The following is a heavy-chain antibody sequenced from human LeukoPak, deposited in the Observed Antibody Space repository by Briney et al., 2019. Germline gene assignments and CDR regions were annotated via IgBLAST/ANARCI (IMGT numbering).Heavy chain of an antibody. CDR2: INSDGSST. CDR1: GFTFSSYW. CDR3: ATYYYDSSGYYFDY. J-gene: IGHJ4*02. Sequence: PGGSLRLSCAASGFTFSSYWMHWVRQAPGEGLVWVSRINSDGSSTSYADSVKGRFTISRDNAKNTLYLQMNSLRAEDTAVYYCATYYYDSSGYYFDYWGQGTLVTVSS. D-gene: IGHD3-22*01. V-gene: IGHV3-74*01.